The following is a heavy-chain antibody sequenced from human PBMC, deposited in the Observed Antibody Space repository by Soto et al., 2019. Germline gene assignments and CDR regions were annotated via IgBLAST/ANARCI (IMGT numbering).Heavy chain of an antibody. J-gene: IGHJ5*02. CDR1: GDSVTSSDYY. V-gene: IGHV4-61*08. Sequence: SETLSLTCTVSGDSVTSSDYYWSWIRQPPGKGLEWIGCLYYGGSTNYNPSLKRRVTISIDTSKNQFSLNLSSVTAADTAMYSCSVATSIYWLDPWGQGTLVTVS. D-gene: IGHD5-12*01. CDR3: SVATSIYWLDP. CDR2: LYYGGST.